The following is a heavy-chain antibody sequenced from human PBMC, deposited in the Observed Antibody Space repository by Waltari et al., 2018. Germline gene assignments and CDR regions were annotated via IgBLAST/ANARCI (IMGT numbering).Heavy chain of an antibody. CDR3: ARVSRRTYRSPVPGRHYYYGMDV. V-gene: IGHV3-74*03. Sequence: EEQLVEYGLRLHSPGDSLRLSCASSGLTFTTYCLDSFRHRPSRGPLWVSRISSDASDTTYADSVKGRFTISRDNAKNTLYLQMNRLRAEDTAVYFCARVSRRTYRSPVPGRHYYYGMDVWGQGTTVTVSS. CDR2: ISSDASDT. CDR1: GLTFTTYC. D-gene: IGHD1-1*01. J-gene: IGHJ6*02.